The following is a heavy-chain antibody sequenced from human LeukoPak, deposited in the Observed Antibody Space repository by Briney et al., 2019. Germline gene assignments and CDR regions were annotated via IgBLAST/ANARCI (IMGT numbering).Heavy chain of an antibody. D-gene: IGHD3-22*01. V-gene: IGHV4-59*05. CDR2: IYYSGST. CDR3: ARHRTIYYDNSGYWV. Sequence: SETLSLTCTVSGGSISSYYWSWIRQPAGKGLEWIGSIYYSGSTYYNPSLKSRVTISVDTSKKQFSLELTSVTAADTAVYYCARHRTIYYDNSGYWVWGQGTLVTVSS. CDR1: GGSISSYY. J-gene: IGHJ4*02.